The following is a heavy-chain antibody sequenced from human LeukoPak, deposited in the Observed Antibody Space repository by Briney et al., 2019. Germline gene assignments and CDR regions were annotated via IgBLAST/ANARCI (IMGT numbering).Heavy chain of an antibody. V-gene: IGHV3-21*01. J-gene: IGHJ6*02. D-gene: IGHD4-17*01. CDR1: GFTFSSYS. CDR3: ARGSLYGDYYYGMDV. Sequence: GGSLRLSCAASGFTFSSYSMNWVRQAPGKGLEWVSSISSSSGYIYYADSVKGRFTISRDNAKNSLYLQMNSLRAEDTAVCYCARGSLYGDYYYGMDVWGQGTTVTVSS. CDR2: ISSSSGYI.